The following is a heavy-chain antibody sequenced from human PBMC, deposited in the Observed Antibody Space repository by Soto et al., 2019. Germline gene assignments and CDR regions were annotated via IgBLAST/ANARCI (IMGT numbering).Heavy chain of an antibody. CDR3: ARAGIAVAGP. J-gene: IGHJ5*02. Sequence: EVQLVESGGGLVKPGGSLRLSCAASGFTFSSYSMNWVRQAPGKGLEWVSSISSSSSYIYYADSVKGRFTISRDNAKNSLYLQMNSLGAEDTAVYYCARAGIAVAGPWGQGTLVTVSS. CDR1: GFTFSSYS. D-gene: IGHD6-19*01. V-gene: IGHV3-21*01. CDR2: ISSSSSYI.